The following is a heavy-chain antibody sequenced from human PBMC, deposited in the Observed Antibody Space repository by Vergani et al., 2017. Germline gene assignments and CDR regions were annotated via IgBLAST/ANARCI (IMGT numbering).Heavy chain of an antibody. V-gene: IGHV3-7*01. CDR2: IKQDGSEK. CDR1: GFTFSSYW. D-gene: IGHD1-26*01. CDR3: ARETFRWELLGY. J-gene: IGHJ4*02. Sequence: EVQLVESGGGLVQPGGSLRLSCAASGFTFSSYWMSWVRQAPGKGLEWVANIKQDGSEKYYVDSVKGRVTISRDNAKKSLYLQMNSLRAEDTAVYYCARETFRWELLGYWGQGTLVTVSS.